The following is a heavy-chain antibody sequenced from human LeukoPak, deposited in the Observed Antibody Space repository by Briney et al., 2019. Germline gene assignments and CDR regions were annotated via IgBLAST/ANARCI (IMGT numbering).Heavy chain of an antibody. V-gene: IGHV4-59*01. D-gene: IGHD5-18*01. J-gene: IGHJ6*03. CDR3: ARGGYSYGYYMDV. CDR1: GGSISSYY. CDR2: IYSSGST. Sequence: SETLSLTCTVSGGSISSYYWSWIRLPPGKGLEWIGYIYSSGSTNYNPSLNSRVTISVDTSKNQFSLKLSSVTAADTAVYYCARGGYSYGYYMDVWGKGTTVTVSS.